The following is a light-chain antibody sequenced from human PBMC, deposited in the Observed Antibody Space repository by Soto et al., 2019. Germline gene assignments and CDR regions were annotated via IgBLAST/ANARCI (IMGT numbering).Light chain of an antibody. J-gene: IGKJ1*01. V-gene: IGKV3-15*01. Sequence: EIVMTQSPATLSVPPGERATLSCRASQSVSSNLAWYQQKPGRAPRLLIYGASTRATGIPARFSGSGSGTEFTLTISSLQSEDFAVYYCQQYNNWPWTFGQGTKVDIK. CDR2: GAS. CDR1: QSVSSN. CDR3: QQYNNWPWT.